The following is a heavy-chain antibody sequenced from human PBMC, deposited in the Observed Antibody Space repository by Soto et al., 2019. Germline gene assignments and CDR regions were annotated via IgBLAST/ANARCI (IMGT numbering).Heavy chain of an antibody. Sequence: KTXGTLSLTCAVSGGSITSSNWWSWVRQPPGKGMEWLGQISHSGSTDYNPSLKSRVSISVDKSKNRLSLKLSSVTAADTALYYCESGDFSHFEYWGQGTLVTVSS. CDR1: GGSITSSNW. CDR3: ESGDFSHFEY. CDR2: ISHSGST. D-gene: IGHD4-17*01. J-gene: IGHJ4*02. V-gene: IGHV4-4*02.